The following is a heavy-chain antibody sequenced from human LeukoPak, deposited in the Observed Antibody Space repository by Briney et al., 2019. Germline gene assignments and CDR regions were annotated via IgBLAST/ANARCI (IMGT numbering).Heavy chain of an antibody. CDR3: AREGSGRTAYNDGLDV. V-gene: IGHV3-53*01. CDR2: IRSGGST. Sequence: RTGGSLRLSCAASGFTVSSSYMTWVRQAPGKGLEWVSVIRSGGSTVYADSVKGRFTISRDNSKNTLYLQLNSLRAEDTAVYYCAREGSGRTAYNDGLDVWGQGTMVTVSS. CDR1: GFTVSSSY. J-gene: IGHJ3*01. D-gene: IGHD3-10*01.